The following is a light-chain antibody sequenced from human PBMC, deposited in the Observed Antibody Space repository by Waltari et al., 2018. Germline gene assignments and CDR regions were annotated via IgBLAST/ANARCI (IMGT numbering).Light chain of an antibody. CDR2: GAS. CDR1: QGVSSN. Sequence: EILMTQSPATLSVSPGERATLSCRASQGVSSNLAWYQKRPGQAPRLLVYGASTRATDITARFSGSGSGTEFTLTINSLQSEDSAVYYCQQYNDWPPGMSTFGQGTKLQI. CDR3: QQYNDWPPGMST. J-gene: IGKJ2*01. V-gene: IGKV3-15*01.